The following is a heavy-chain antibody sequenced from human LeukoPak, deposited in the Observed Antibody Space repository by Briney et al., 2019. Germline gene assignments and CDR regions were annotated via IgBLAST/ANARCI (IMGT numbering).Heavy chain of an antibody. Sequence: GGSLRLSYAASGFTFSDYYMSWIRQAPGKGLEWVSYISSSGSTTYYADSVKGRFTISRDNAKNSLYLQMSSLRAEDTAVYYCAKDYHRYSYGLDWGQGTLVTVSS. CDR3: AKDYHRYSYGLD. D-gene: IGHD5-18*01. CDR2: ISSSGSTT. V-gene: IGHV3-11*01. CDR1: GFTFSDYY. J-gene: IGHJ4*02.